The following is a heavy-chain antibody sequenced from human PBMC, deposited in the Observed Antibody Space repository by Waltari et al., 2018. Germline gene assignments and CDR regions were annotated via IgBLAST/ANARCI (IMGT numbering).Heavy chain of an antibody. CDR2: IYYSGST. CDR1: GGSISSYY. V-gene: IGHV4-59*01. D-gene: IGHD2-15*01. CDR3: ARARGCSSGGSCPGGRYWYFDL. J-gene: IGHJ2*01. Sequence: QVQLQESGPGLVKPSETLSLTCTVSGGSISSYYWSWIRQPPGTGLEWIGYIYYSGSTNYNPSLKSRVTISVDTSKNQFSLKLSSVTAADTAVYYCARARGCSSGGSCPGGRYWYFDLWGRGTLVTVSS.